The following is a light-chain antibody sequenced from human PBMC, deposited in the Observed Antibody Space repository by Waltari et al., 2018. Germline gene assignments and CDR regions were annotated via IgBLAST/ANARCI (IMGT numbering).Light chain of an antibody. J-gene: IGKJ4*01. CDR2: EAS. V-gene: IGKV3-11*02. Sequence: DIVFTPSTPTLSSSPGARDTLSCRASESVSRSLGWFLQKPGQAPKLLIYEASNRAPGLPGRFSGSGFGRDFTLTISSLEPEDFGVYYCQQRSVWPVTFGGGTKLEI. CDR1: ESVSRS. CDR3: QQRSVWPVT.